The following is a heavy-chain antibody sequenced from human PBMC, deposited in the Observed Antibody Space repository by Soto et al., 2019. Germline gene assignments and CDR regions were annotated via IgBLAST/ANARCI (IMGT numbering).Heavy chain of an antibody. D-gene: IGHD3-22*01. J-gene: IGHJ5*02. CDR1: GFTFSSYG. Sequence: QVQLVESGGGVVQPGRSLRLSCAASGFTFSSYGMHWVRQALGKGLEWVAVIWYDGSNKYYADSVKGRFTISRDNSKNTLYLQMNSLRAEDTAVYYCAREGIDYYDSSGYYYSWFDPWGQGTLVTVSS. V-gene: IGHV3-33*01. CDR3: AREGIDYYDSSGYYYSWFDP. CDR2: IWYDGSNK.